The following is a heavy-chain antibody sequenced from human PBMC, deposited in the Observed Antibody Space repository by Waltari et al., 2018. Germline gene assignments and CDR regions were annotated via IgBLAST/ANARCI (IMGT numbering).Heavy chain of an antibody. CDR1: GFTFSTSG. J-gene: IGHJ4*02. Sequence: QVQLVESGERVVQPGRSLRLSCAASGFTFSTSGMPCVPPAQGKGLEWVAIISYGGSNKSYSDSVKGRFTISRDNSKNTLYLQMSSLRVEDTALYYCAKDDGGIGGYSYNWRLLGLDYWGQGTLVTVSS. V-gene: IGHV3-30*18. CDR3: AKDDGGIGGYSYNWRLLGLDY. D-gene: IGHD2-15*01. CDR2: ISYGGSNK.